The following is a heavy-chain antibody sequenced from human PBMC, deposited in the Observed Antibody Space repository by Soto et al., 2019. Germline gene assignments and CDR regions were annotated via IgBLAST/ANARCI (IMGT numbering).Heavy chain of an antibody. Sequence: ASVKVSCKASGGTFNEYAINWVRQAPGQGLEWMGGIIPLFGAPNYAQKFQGRVTITADESTSTAYMELSSLRSEDTAVYYCARMYYHDSSGYSSDYWGQGTQVTVSS. D-gene: IGHD3-22*01. CDR2: IIPLFGAP. V-gene: IGHV1-69*13. CDR1: GGTFNEYA. CDR3: ARMYYHDSSGYSSDY. J-gene: IGHJ4*02.